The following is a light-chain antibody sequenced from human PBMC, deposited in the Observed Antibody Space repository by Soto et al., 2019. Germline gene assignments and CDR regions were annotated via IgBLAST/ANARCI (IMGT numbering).Light chain of an antibody. J-gene: IGKJ4*01. CDR2: GAS. CDR3: QQYGNSVT. V-gene: IGKV3-20*01. CDR1: QTVYNNY. Sequence: EIVLTQSPGTLSLSPGERATLSCRASQTVYNNYIAWYQQSPGQAPRALIYGASTRAAVTPDRFSGSGSGTDFTLTITRLEPEDSSGYYCQQYGNSVTFGGGTKVEMK.